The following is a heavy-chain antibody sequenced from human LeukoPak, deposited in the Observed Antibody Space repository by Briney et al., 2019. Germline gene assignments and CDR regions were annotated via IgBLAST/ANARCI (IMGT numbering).Heavy chain of an antibody. J-gene: IGHJ3*02. CDR2: IYYSGST. D-gene: IGHD3-10*01. CDR1: GDSISSYD. V-gene: IGHV4-59*01. CDR3: ARRPSDYYGLSRDAFDI. Sequence: SETLSLTCSVSGDSISSYDWNWIRQPPGKGLEWIGYIYYSGSTNYNPSLKSRVTISVDTSKNQFSLKLSSVTAADTAVYYCARRPSDYYGLSRDAFDIWGQGTMVTVSS.